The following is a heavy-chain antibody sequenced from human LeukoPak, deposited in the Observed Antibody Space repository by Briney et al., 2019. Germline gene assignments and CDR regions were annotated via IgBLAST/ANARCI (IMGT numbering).Heavy chain of an antibody. Sequence: SETLSLTCTVSGGSISPYYWTWIRQPPGKGLEWIGYIYNSGSTNYNPSLKSRITISVDTSKNQFSLKLTSVTAADTAVYYCTREVRSAWASFDPWGQGTLVIVSS. CDR3: TREVRSAWASFDP. J-gene: IGHJ5*02. D-gene: IGHD1-26*01. CDR1: GGSISPYY. V-gene: IGHV4-4*08. CDR2: IYNSGST.